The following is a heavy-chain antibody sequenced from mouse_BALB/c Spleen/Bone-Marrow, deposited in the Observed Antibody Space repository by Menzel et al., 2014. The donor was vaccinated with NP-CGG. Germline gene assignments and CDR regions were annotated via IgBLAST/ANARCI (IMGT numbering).Heavy chain of an antibody. D-gene: IGHD1-1*01. V-gene: IGHV1-7*01. J-gene: IGHJ3*01. CDR1: GYTFTSYW. Sequence: QVQLKQSGAELAKPGASVKMSCKASGYTFTSYWTHWVKQRPGQGLEWIGYINPSTGYTEYNQKFKDKATLTADKSSSTAYMQLSSLTSEDSAVYYCARGYYGSSLVYWGQGTLVTVSA. CDR2: INPSTGYT. CDR3: ARGYYGSSLVY.